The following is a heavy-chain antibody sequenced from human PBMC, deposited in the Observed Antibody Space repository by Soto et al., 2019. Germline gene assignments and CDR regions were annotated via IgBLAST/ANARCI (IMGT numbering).Heavy chain of an antibody. V-gene: IGHV4-31*03. CDR2: IYYSGST. Sequence: PSETLSLTCTVSGGSINSGGYYWSWIRQHPGKGLEWIGYIYYSGSTYYNPSLKSRVTISVDTSKNQFSLKLSSVTAADTAVYYCARVSGSYYYGMDVWGQGTTVTVSS. J-gene: IGHJ6*02. CDR1: GGSINSGGYY. CDR3: ARVSGSYYYGMDV.